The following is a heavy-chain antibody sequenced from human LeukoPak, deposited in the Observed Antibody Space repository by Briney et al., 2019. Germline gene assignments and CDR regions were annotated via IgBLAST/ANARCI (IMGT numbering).Heavy chain of an antibody. Sequence: SQTLSLTCTVSGGSISRGGAYWSWIRQHPGKGLEWIGYIYYSGSTYYNPSLKSRVTISVDTSKNQFSLKLSSVTAADTAVYDCARGYYYGSGSIHFDYWGQGTLVTVSS. D-gene: IGHD3-10*01. V-gene: IGHV4-31*03. J-gene: IGHJ4*02. CDR3: ARGYYYGSGSIHFDY. CDR1: GGSISRGGAY. CDR2: IYYSGST.